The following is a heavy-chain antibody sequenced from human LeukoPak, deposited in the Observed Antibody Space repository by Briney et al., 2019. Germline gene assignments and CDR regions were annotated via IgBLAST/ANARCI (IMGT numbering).Heavy chain of an antibody. J-gene: IGHJ4*02. CDR3: ARSSSSPRGFDY. D-gene: IGHD6-6*01. CDR1: GYTFTGYY. CDR2: INPNSGGT. Sequence: ASVKVSCKASGYTFTGYYMHWVRQAPGRGLEWMGWINPNSGGTNYAQKFQGRVTMTRDTSISTAYMELSRLRSDDTAVYYCARSSSSPRGFDYWGQGTLVTVSS. V-gene: IGHV1-2*02.